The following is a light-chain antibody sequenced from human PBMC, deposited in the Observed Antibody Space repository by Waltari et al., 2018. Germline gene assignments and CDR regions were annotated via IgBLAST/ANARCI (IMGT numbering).Light chain of an antibody. V-gene: IGKV1-33*01. Sequence: DIQMTQSPSSLSASEGDRVTMTCQASYDINNYLSWYQQKQGKAPKLLIYDASKLVAGVPSRFTGSGSGTDFTFTIDSLQPEDIGTYYCQQYDNLPYSLGQGTKVEIK. CDR1: YDINNY. CDR2: DAS. CDR3: QQYDNLPYS. J-gene: IGKJ2*03.